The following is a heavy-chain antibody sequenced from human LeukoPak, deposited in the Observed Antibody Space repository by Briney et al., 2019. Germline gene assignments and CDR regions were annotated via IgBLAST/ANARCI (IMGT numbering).Heavy chain of an antibody. CDR1: GYTFTSYY. D-gene: IGHD3-3*01. V-gene: IGHV1-46*01. CDR2: INPSGGST. CDR3: ARGPRNDFWSGYRSYYFDY. Sequence: ASVKVSCKASGYTFTSYYMHWVRQAPGQGLEWMGIINPSGGSTSYAQKFQGRVTMTRDTSTGTVYMELSSLRSEDTAVYYCARGPRNDFWSGYRSYYFDYWGQGTLVTVSS. J-gene: IGHJ4*02.